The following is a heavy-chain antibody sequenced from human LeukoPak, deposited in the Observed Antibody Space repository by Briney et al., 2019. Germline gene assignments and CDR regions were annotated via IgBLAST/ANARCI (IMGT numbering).Heavy chain of an antibody. Sequence: SSVKVSCKASGGTFSSYAISWVRQAPGQGLEWMGGIIPIFGTANYAQKFQGRVTITTDESTSTAYMELSSLGSEDTAVYYCARGGVQLWFSTDYWGQGTLVTVSS. J-gene: IGHJ4*02. D-gene: IGHD5-18*01. CDR2: IIPIFGTA. V-gene: IGHV1-69*05. CDR1: GGTFSSYA. CDR3: ARGGVQLWFSTDY.